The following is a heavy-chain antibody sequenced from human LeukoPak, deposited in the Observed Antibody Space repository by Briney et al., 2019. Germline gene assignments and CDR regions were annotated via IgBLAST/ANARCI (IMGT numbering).Heavy chain of an antibody. Sequence: PSETLSLTCTVSGGSISSGGYYWSWIRQPPGKGLEWVGYIYHSGSTYYNPSLKSRVTISVDRSKNQFSLKLSSVTAADTAVYYCARDLVGTTSFDDWGQGTLVTVSS. J-gene: IGHJ4*02. V-gene: IGHV4-30-2*01. CDR3: ARDLVGTTSFDD. CDR1: GGSISSGGYY. CDR2: IYHSGST. D-gene: IGHD1-26*01.